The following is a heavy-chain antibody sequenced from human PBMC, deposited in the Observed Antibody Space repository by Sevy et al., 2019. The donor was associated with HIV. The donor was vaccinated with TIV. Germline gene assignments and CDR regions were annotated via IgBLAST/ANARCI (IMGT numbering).Heavy chain of an antibody. CDR2: MRFDGTIK. J-gene: IGHJ6*02. Sequence: GGSLRLSCAASGFTISTYGMHWVRQAPGRGLEWVAFMRFDGTIKYHRDSVKGRFTISRDNSKNTLYLQMNSLRAEDTAVYFCAKVLHIVEVPAAIDYYYGMDVWGQGTTVTVSS. D-gene: IGHD2-2*01. V-gene: IGHV3-30*02. CDR1: GFTISTYG. CDR3: AKVLHIVEVPAAIDYYYGMDV.